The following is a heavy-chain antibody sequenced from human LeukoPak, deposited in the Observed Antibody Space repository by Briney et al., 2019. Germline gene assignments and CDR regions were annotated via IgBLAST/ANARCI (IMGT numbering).Heavy chain of an antibody. Sequence: ASETLSLTCAVYGGSFSGYYWSWIRQPPGKGLEWIGYIYYSGSTNYNPSLKSRVTISVDTSKNQFSLKLSSVTAADTAVYYCARDFRSIAAAGRYYYYGMDVWGQGTTVTVSS. V-gene: IGHV4-59*01. J-gene: IGHJ6*02. CDR1: GGSFSGYY. D-gene: IGHD6-13*01. CDR3: ARDFRSIAAAGRYYYYGMDV. CDR2: IYYSGST.